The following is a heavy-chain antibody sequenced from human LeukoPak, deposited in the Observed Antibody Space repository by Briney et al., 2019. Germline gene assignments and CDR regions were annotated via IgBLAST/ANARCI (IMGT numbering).Heavy chain of an antibody. CDR2: ISSSTNRT. CDR3: ARDQATPYYDFWSGYDANDAFDI. D-gene: IGHD3-3*01. V-gene: IGHV3-48*01. J-gene: IGHJ3*02. Sequence: GGSLRLSCVTSGLTFRGYDVFWVRQAPGKGLEWISYISSSTNRTHYADSVKGRFTISRDNAKNSLYLQMNSLRAEDTAVYYCARDQATPYYDFWSGYDANDAFDIWGQGTMVTVSS. CDR1: GLTFRGYD.